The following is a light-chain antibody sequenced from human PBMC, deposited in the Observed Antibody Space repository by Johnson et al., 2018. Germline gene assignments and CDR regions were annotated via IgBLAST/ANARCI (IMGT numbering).Light chain of an antibody. V-gene: IGLV1-51*02. CDR1: SSNIGNNY. CDR3: GTWDSSLIAGNV. CDR2: ENN. Sequence: QSVLTQPPSVSAAPGQKVTISCSGSSSNIGNNYVSWYQQLPGTAPKLLIYENNKRPSGIPDRFSGSKSGTSATLGITGLQTGDEADYYCGTWDSSLIAGNVFVTGTKVTVL. J-gene: IGLJ1*01.